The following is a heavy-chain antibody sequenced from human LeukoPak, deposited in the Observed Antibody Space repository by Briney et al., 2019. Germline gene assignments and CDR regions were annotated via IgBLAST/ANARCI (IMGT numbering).Heavy chain of an antibody. J-gene: IGHJ4*02. V-gene: IGHV3-21*04. CDR1: GFTVSSNY. Sequence: GGSLRLSCAASGFTVSSNYMSWVRQAPGKGLEWVSSISSSSSYIYYADSVKGRFTISRDNSKNTLYLQMNSLRAEDTAVYYCAREMATIRGDFDYWGQGTLVTVSS. CDR2: ISSSSSYI. D-gene: IGHD5-24*01. CDR3: AREMATIRGDFDY.